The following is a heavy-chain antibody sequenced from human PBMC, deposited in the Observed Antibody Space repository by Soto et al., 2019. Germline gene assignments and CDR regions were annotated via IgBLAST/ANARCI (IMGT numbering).Heavy chain of an antibody. CDR1: GYTFTGYY. D-gene: IGHD1-26*01. CDR3: ARVGKVGATPGYFQH. Sequence: GASVKVSCKASGYTFTGYYMHWVRQAPGQGLEWMGWINPNSGGTNCAQKFQGRVTMTRDTSISTAYMELSRLRSDDTAVYYCARVGKVGATPGYFQHWGQGTLVTVSS. V-gene: IGHV1-2*02. J-gene: IGHJ1*01. CDR2: INPNSGGT.